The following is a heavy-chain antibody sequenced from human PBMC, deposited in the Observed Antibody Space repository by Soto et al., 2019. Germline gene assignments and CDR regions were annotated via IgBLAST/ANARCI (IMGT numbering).Heavy chain of an antibody. D-gene: IGHD1-26*01. CDR3: AKDRVGFLSGSYDAFDI. CDR2: ISGSGGST. J-gene: IGHJ3*02. CDR1: GFTFSSYA. Sequence: GGSLRLSCAASGFTFSSYAMSWVRQAPGKGLEWVSAISGSGGSTYYADSVKGRFTISRDNSKNTLYLQMNSLRAEDTAVYYCAKDRVGFLSGSYDAFDIWGQGTMVTVSS. V-gene: IGHV3-23*01.